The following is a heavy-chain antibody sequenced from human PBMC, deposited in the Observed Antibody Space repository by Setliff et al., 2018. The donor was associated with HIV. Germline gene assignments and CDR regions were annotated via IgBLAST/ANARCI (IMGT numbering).Heavy chain of an antibody. Sequence: ASVKVSCKVSGDTFRNYALNWVRQAPGQGLEWMGRISPNNFNTQYAKNFQGRVTMTWDTSTSTGYMEVYRLRSDDTAVYFCARSCRSSGYCHFDYWGQGTLVTVSS. D-gene: IGHD3-22*01. CDR3: ARSCRSSGYCHFDY. J-gene: IGHJ4*02. CDR2: ISPNNFNT. V-gene: IGHV1-2*06. CDR1: GDTFRNYA.